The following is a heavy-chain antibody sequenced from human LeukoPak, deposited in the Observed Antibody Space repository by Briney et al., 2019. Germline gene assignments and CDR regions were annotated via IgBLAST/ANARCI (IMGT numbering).Heavy chain of an antibody. CDR2: ISGSGVST. D-gene: IGHD4-17*01. CDR3: AKDLPDYGDYVEGY. CDR1: GFTFSSFA. V-gene: IGHV3-23*01. Sequence: PGGSLRLSCAASGFTFSSFAMSWVRQAPGKGLEWVSTISGSGVSTNYADSVKGRFTFSRDNPKNTLYLQMNSLRAEDTAVYYCAKDLPDYGDYVEGYWGQGTLVTVSS. J-gene: IGHJ4*02.